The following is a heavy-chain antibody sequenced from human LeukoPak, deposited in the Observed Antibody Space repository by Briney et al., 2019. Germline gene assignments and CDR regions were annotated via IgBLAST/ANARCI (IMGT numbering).Heavy chain of an antibody. CDR2: INPSGGST. J-gene: IGHJ4*02. Sequence: ASVKVSCKASGYTFTSHYMHWVRQAPGQGLEWMGIINPSGGSTSYAQKFQGRVTMTKDTPTNTFYMELISLRSEDTAVYFCARVAGYDAFFDYWGQGSLVTVSS. V-gene: IGHV1-46*01. D-gene: IGHD2-2*01. CDR3: ARVAGYDAFFDY. CDR1: GYTFTSHY.